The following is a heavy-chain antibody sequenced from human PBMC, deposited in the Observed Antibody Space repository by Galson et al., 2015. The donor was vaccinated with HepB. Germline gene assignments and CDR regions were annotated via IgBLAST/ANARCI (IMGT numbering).Heavy chain of an antibody. V-gene: IGHV3-7*03. CDR1: GFTFSSYW. CDR3: ARVMVTMVRGVNNWFDP. Sequence: SLRLSCAASGFTFSSYWMSWVRQAPGKGLEWVANIKQDGSEKYYVDSVKGRFTISRDNAKNSLYLQMNSLRAEDTAVYYCARVMVTMVRGVNNWFDPWGQGTLVTVSS. D-gene: IGHD3-10*01. CDR2: IKQDGSEK. J-gene: IGHJ5*02.